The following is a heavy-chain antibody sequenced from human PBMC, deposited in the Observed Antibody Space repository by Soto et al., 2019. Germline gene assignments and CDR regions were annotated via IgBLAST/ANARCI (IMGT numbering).Heavy chain of an antibody. Sequence: QVQLHESGPGLVKPSETLSLTCAVSGGSITHDNWWNWARQSPGKGLEWIGEISHSGTTNYNPSLKSRFPISVDMSKNQFSLRLTSVTAADTAVYYCAKDHTGADAFDIWGQGIMVTVSS. J-gene: IGHJ3*02. CDR3: AKDHTGADAFDI. D-gene: IGHD7-27*01. CDR1: GGSITHDNW. CDR2: ISHSGTT. V-gene: IGHV4-4*02.